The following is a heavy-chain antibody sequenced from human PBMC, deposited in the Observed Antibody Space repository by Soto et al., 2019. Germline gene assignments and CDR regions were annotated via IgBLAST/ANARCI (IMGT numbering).Heavy chain of an antibody. CDR1: GFTVSSNY. CDR3: ARGSLGGPELRFLEWLPGRYYGMDV. J-gene: IGHJ6*02. Sequence: PGGSLRLSCAASGFTVSSNYMSWVRQAPGKGLEWVSVIYSGGSTYYADSVKGRFTISRDNSKNTLYLQMNSLRAEDTAVYYCARGSLGGPELRFLEWLPGRYYGMDVWGQGTTVTVSS. D-gene: IGHD3-3*01. V-gene: IGHV3-53*01. CDR2: IYSGGST.